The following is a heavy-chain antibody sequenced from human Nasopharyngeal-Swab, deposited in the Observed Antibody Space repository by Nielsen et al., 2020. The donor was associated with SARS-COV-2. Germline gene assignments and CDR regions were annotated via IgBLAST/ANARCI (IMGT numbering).Heavy chain of an antibody. J-gene: IGHJ4*02. CDR1: GFTFSIYA. Sequence: GESLKISCAASGFTFSIYAMHWVRQAPGKGLEWVAVISYDGSNKYYADSVKGRFTISRDNSKNTLYLQMNSLRAEDTVVYYCARENPKGPSLGESFFAYWGQGTLVTVSS. D-gene: IGHD3-16*01. V-gene: IGHV3-30-3*01. CDR3: ARENPKGPSLGESFFAY. CDR2: ISYDGSNK.